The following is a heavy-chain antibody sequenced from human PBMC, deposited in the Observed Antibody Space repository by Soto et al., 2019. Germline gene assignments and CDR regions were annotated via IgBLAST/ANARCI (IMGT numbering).Heavy chain of an antibody. J-gene: IGHJ6*03. CDR2: IYSGGST. Sequence: VQLVESGGGLVQPGGSLRLSCAASGFTVSSNYMSWVRQAPGKGLEWVSVIYSGGSTYYADSVKGRFTISRDNSKNTLYLQMNSLRAEDTAVYYCARDRAGYYYGSGGTYYYMDVWGKGTTVTVSS. CDR3: ARDRAGYYYGSGGTYYYMDV. V-gene: IGHV3-66*01. CDR1: GFTVSSNY. D-gene: IGHD3-10*01.